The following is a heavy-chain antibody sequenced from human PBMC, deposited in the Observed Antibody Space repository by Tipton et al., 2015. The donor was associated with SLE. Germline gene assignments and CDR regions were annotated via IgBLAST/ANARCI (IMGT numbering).Heavy chain of an antibody. J-gene: IGHJ3*02. CDR1: GFTFSSYG. CDR2: ISSSSSYI. D-gene: IGHD6-13*01. V-gene: IGHV3-21*01. Sequence: SLRLSCAASGFTFSSYGMHWVRQAPGKGLEWVSSISSSSSYIYYADSVKGRFTISRDNAKNSLYLQMNSLRAEDTAVYYCARGRSWYSSSWYDAFDIWGQGTMVTVSS. CDR3: ARGRSWYSSSWYDAFDI.